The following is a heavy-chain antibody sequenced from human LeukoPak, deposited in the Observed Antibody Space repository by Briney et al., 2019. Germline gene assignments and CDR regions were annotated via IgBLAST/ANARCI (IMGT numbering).Heavy chain of an antibody. CDR3: ARSPRGHIVVVTAIALPAFDY. V-gene: IGHV1-2*02. CDR1: GYTFTGHY. J-gene: IGHJ4*02. CDR2: INPNSGGT. Sequence: ASMKVSCKASGYTFTGHYMHWVRQAPGQGLEWMGWINPNSGGTNYAQKFQGRVTMTRDTSISTAYMELSRLRSDDTAVYYCARSPRGHIVVVTAIALPAFDYWGQGTLVTVSS. D-gene: IGHD2-21*02.